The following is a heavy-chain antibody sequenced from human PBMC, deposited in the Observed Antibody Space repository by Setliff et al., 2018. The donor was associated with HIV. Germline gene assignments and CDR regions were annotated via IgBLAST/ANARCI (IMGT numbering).Heavy chain of an antibody. CDR1: GGSISSYY. CDR2: IYYSGST. D-gene: IGHD3-10*01. V-gene: IGHV4-59*08. Sequence: PSETLSLTCTVSGGSISSYYWSWIRQPPGKGLEWIGYIYYSGSTNYNPSLKSRVTISVDTSKNQFSLKLSSVTAADTAVYYCANSLHRGSRYAFDIWGQGTMVTVSS. CDR3: ANSLHRGSRYAFDI. J-gene: IGHJ3*02.